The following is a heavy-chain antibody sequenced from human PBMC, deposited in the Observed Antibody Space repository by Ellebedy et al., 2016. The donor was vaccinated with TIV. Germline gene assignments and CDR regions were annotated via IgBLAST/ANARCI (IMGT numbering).Heavy chain of an antibody. D-gene: IGHD3-22*01. CDR2: IYHSGSI. CDR3: ARAQYDSSRYYAFDI. V-gene: IGHV4-38-2*02. Sequence: SETLSLTCTVSGYSISSGYYWGWIRQPPGKGLEWIGSIYHSGSIYYNPSLKSRVTISVDTSKNQFSLKLTSVTAADTAVYYCARAQYDSSRYYAFDIWGQGTMVTVSS. J-gene: IGHJ3*02. CDR1: GYSISSGYY.